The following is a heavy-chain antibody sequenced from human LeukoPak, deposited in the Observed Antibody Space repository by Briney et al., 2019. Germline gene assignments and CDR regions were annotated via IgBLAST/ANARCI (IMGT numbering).Heavy chain of an antibody. CDR2: ISSSGSTI. Sequence: PGGSLRLSCAASGFTFSDYYMSWIRQAPGKGLEWVSYISSSGSTIYYADSVKGRFTISRDNAKNSLYLQMNSLRAEDTAAYYCARDGVVYSSGWSSVPFDYWGQGTLVTVSS. V-gene: IGHV3-11*04. CDR1: GFTFSDYY. CDR3: ARDGVVYSSGWSSVPFDY. J-gene: IGHJ4*02. D-gene: IGHD6-19*01.